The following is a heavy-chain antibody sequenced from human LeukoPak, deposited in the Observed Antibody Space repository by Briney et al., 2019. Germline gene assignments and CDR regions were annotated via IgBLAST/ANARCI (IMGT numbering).Heavy chain of an antibody. CDR1: GYSFTSYW. J-gene: IGHJ4*02. D-gene: IGHD3-10*01. Sequence: GESLKISCKGSGYSFTSYWIGWVRQMPGKGLEWMGIIYPADSYTRYSPSFQGQVTISADKSISTAYLQWSSLKASDTAMYYCAREFGEGISAYFYLDYWGQGTLVTVSS. CDR3: AREFGEGISAYFYLDY. CDR2: IYPADSYT. V-gene: IGHV5-51*01.